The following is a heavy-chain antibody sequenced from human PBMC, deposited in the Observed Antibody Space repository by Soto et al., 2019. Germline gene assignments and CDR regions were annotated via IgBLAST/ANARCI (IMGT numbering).Heavy chain of an antibody. D-gene: IGHD2-2*01. CDR1: GFTFSSYA. CDR2: ISGSGGST. Sequence: PGGSLRLSCAASGFTFSSYAMSWVRQAPGKGLEWVSAISGSGGSTYYADSVKGRFTISRDNSKNTLYLQMNSLRAEDTAVYYCAKDGDCISTSCYGGGFDPWGKGTLVTVSS. CDR3: AKDGDCISTSCYGGGFDP. V-gene: IGHV3-23*01. J-gene: IGHJ5*02.